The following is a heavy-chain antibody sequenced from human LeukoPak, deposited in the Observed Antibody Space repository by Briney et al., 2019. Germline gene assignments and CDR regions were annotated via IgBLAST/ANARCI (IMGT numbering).Heavy chain of an antibody. V-gene: IGHV3-23*01. CDR2: ISGSGGST. CDR1: GFTFSSYV. D-gene: IGHD3-16*01. J-gene: IGHJ4*02. CDR3: ANPSFYDYVWGSPSYFDY. Sequence: GGSLRLSCAASGFTFSSYVMSWVRRAPGKGLEWVSAISGSGGSTYYADSVKGRFTISRDNSKNTLYLQMNSLRAEDTAVYYCANPSFYDYVWGSPSYFDYWGQGTLVTVSS.